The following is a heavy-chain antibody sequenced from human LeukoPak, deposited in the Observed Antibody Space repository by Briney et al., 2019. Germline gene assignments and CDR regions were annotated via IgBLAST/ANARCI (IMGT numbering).Heavy chain of an antibody. J-gene: IGHJ4*02. CDR2: IWYDGSNK. CDR3: ARRLDMVAFDY. V-gene: IGHV3-33*01. CDR1: GFTFSSYG. Sequence: PPGRSLRLSCAASGFTFSSYGMHWVRQAPGKGLEWVAVIWYDGSNKYYADSVKGRFTISRDNSKNTLYLQMNSLRAEDTAVYYCARRLDMVAFDYWGQGTLVTVSS. D-gene: IGHD2-2*03.